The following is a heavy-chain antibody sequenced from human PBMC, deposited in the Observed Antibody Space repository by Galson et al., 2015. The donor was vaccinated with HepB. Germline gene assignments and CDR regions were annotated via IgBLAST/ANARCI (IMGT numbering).Heavy chain of an antibody. D-gene: IGHD3-16*02. V-gene: IGHV1-8*01. J-gene: IGHJ5*02. CDR1: GYTFTSYD. CDR3: ARAMGMITFGGVIVRTGFDP. CDR2: MNPNSGNT. Sequence: SVKVSCKASGYTFTSYDINWVRQATGQGLEWMGWMNPNSGNTGYAQKFQGRVTMTRNTSISTAYMELSSLRSEDTAVYYCARAMGMITFGGVIVRTGFDPWGQGTLVTVSS.